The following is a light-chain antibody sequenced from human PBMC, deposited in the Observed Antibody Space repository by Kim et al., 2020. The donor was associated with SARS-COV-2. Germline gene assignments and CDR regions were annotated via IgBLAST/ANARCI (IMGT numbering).Light chain of an antibody. CDR3: AAWDDSLNGVV. CDR1: STNIGSNT. CDR2: SNN. J-gene: IGLJ2*01. Sequence: GQWVTISCTGTSTNIGSNTENWCQQLQGAAPTLLIYSNNQRPSGVPARFSGSTSATSASLAISWLQSEDEADYYCAAWDDSLNGVVFGGGTRLTVL. V-gene: IGLV1-44*01.